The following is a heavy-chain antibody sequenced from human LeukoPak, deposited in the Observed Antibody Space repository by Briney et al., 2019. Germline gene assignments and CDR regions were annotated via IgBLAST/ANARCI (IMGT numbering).Heavy chain of an antibody. CDR1: GDSISSYY. Sequence: KPSETLSLTCTVSGDSISSYYWSWIRQPPGKGLERIGYIYYSGSTNYNPSLTNYNPSLNSRVTISVDTSKNQFSLKVSSVTAADTAVYYCARGGIPYYFDYWGQGALVTVSS. J-gene: IGHJ4*02. V-gene: IGHV4-59*01. CDR3: ARGGIPYYFDY. D-gene: IGHD3-16*01. CDR2: IYYSGSTNYNPSLT.